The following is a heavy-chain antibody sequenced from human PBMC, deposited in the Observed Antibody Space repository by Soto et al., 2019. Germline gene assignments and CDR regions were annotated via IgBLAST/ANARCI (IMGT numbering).Heavy chain of an antibody. Sequence: GTSVKVSCKASGGTFSSYAISWVRQAPGQGLEWMGGIIPIFGTANYAQKFQGRVTITADESTSTAYMELSSLRSEDTAVYYCARDTAAAGTPYYYYYGMDVWGQGTTVTVSS. V-gene: IGHV1-69*13. D-gene: IGHD6-13*01. J-gene: IGHJ6*02. CDR1: GGTFSSYA. CDR3: ARDTAAAGTPYYYYYGMDV. CDR2: IIPIFGTA.